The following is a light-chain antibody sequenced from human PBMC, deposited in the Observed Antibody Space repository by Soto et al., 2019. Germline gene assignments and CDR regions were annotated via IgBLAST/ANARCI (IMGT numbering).Light chain of an antibody. CDR1: KNDIGVYDF. CDR2: EVV. J-gene: IGLJ1*01. V-gene: IGLV2-8*01. Sequence: QPSLTHPRSAPGYPGQSVTISCTGTKNDIGVYDFVSWYQHHPGKAPRLIIYEVVQRPSGVPDRFSGSKSGNTAYLTVSELQAADQADHFHETEAGSNTNVFGSANKVTV. CDR3: ETEAGSNTNV.